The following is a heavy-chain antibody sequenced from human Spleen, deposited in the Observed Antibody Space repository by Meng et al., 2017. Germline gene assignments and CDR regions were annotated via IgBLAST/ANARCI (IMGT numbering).Heavy chain of an antibody. J-gene: IGHJ2*01. CDR1: GFIFTNAY. CDR2: VRSNPDGGTT. V-gene: IGHV3-15*01. D-gene: IGHD4-17*01. Sequence: GEALKISCEGSGFIFTNAYMTWVRQVPGKGLEWVGRVRSNPDGGTTDYAPPVKGRFTISRDDSRNMVYLKMNSLKTVDTAVYYCASEVYAYDDYPPYWYFDLWGRGTMVTVSS. CDR3: ASEVYAYDDYPPYWYFDL.